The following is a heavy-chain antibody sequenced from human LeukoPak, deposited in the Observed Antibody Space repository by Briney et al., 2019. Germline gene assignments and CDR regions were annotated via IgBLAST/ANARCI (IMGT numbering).Heavy chain of an antibody. Sequence: GESLKISCRGSGYTFTIYWIGWVRQIPGKGLEWMGIIYPGDSDTRYSPSFQGQVTISADKSISTAYLQWSSLKASDTAMYYCARHKSSSSSGDYWGQGTLVTVSS. J-gene: IGHJ4*02. CDR1: GYTFTIYW. V-gene: IGHV5-51*01. CDR3: ARHKSSSSSGDY. CDR2: IYPGDSDT. D-gene: IGHD6-6*01.